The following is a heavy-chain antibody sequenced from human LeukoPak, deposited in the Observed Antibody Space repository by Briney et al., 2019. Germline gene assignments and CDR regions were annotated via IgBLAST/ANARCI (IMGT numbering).Heavy chain of an antibody. CDR2: INHSGST. CDR3: ARGEVITFGGVIAAFDY. J-gene: IGHJ4*02. D-gene: IGHD3-16*02. Sequence: SETLSLTCAVYGGSFSGYYRSWIRQPPGKGLEWIGEINHSGSTNYNPSLKSRVTISVDTSKNQFSLKLSSVTAADTAVYYCARGEVITFGGVIAAFDYWGQGTLVTVSS. CDR1: GGSFSGYY. V-gene: IGHV4-34*01.